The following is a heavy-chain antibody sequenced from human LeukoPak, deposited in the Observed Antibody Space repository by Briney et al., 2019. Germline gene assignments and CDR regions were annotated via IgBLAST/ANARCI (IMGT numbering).Heavy chain of an antibody. CDR3: ARGPYGDHLTEGFDQ. CDR1: GFTFSSYS. Sequence: GGSLRLSCAASGFTFSSYSMNWVRQAPGKGLEWVSYISSSSSTIYYADSVKGRFTISRDNAKNSLYLQMNSLRAEDTAVYYCARGPYGDHLTEGFDQWGQGTLVTVSS. J-gene: IGHJ4*02. D-gene: IGHD4-17*01. CDR2: ISSSSSTI. V-gene: IGHV3-48*04.